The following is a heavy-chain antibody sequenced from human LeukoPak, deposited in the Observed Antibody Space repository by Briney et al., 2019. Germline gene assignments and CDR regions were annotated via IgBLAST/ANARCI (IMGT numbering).Heavy chain of an antibody. CDR3: ARTHCSSTSCPWYYGMDV. Sequence: GASLKVSCKASGYTFTRYGISWVRRAPGQRLEWMGWSSAYNGNTKYAQKIQGRVTMSTGTSTSTDYMELRGLRADDTAVYYCARTHCSSTSCPWYYGMDVWGQGTTVTVSS. CDR1: GYTFTRYG. J-gene: IGHJ6*02. V-gene: IGHV1-18*01. CDR2: SSAYNGNT. D-gene: IGHD2-2*01.